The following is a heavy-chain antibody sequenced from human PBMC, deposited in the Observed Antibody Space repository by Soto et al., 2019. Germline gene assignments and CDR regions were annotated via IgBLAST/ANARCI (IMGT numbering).Heavy chain of an antibody. CDR1: GFTFSSYT. Sequence: GGSLRLSCAASGFTFSSYTMHWVRQAPGKGLEWVSLMSASGSYIYYGDSVKGRFTISRDNAKNSLYLQMNSLRAEDTAVYYCARERGWDALDSWGQGTLVTVSS. V-gene: IGHV3-21*01. J-gene: IGHJ4*02. CDR3: ARERGWDALDS. D-gene: IGHD6-19*01. CDR2: MSASGSYI.